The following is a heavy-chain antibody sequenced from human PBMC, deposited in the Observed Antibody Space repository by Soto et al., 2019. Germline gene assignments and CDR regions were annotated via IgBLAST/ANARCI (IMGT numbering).Heavy chain of an antibody. CDR1: GFTFSSYG. J-gene: IGHJ4*02. Sequence: QVQLVESGGGVVQPGRSLRLSCAASGFTFSSYGMHWVRQAPGKGLEWVAVIWYDGSNKYYADSVKGRFTISRDNSKNTLYLQMNTQRAEDTAVYYCAREKGQQLVEGTFHCWGQGTLVTVSS. CDR2: IWYDGSNK. CDR3: AREKGQQLVEGTFHC. D-gene: IGHD6-13*01. V-gene: IGHV3-33*01.